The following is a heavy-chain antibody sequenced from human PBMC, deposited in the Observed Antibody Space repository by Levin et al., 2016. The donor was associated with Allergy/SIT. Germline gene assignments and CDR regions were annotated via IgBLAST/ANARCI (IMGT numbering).Heavy chain of an antibody. CDR2: IYHSGST. Sequence: SETLSLTCVVSGGSISRSNWWSWVRQSPGKGLEWLGEIYHSGSTNYNPSLKSRVTMSVDKSKNQFSLKLRSVTAADTAVYYCAIITAKPQFGDPYYYVRHGRLGPGDHGHRLL. CDR1: GGSISRSNW. D-gene: IGHD1-20*01. J-gene: IGHJ6*02. V-gene: IGHV4-4*02. CDR3: AIITAKPQFGDPYYYVRHGR.